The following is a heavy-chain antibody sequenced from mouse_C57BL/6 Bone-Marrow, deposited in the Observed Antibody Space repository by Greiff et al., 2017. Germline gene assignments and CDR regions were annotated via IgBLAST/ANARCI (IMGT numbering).Heavy chain of an antibody. V-gene: IGHV2-6-1*01. J-gene: IGHJ4*01. CDR2: IWSDGST. CDR3: ARHYRLSYAMDY. D-gene: IGHD3-2*02. CDR1: GFSLTSYG. Sequence: VKLVESGPGLVAPSQSLSITCTVSGFSLTSYGVHWVRQPPGKGLEWLVVIWSDGSTNYNSALKSRLSISKDNTKSKVFLKMNSLQTDDTAMYYCARHYRLSYAMDYWGQGTSVTVSS.